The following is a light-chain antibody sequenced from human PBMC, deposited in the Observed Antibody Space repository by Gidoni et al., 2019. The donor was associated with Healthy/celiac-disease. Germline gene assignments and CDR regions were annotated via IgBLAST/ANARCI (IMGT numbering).Light chain of an antibody. J-gene: IGKJ1*01. Sequence: EIVMTQSPATLSVSPGERATLSCRASQSVSSNLAWYQQKPGPAPRLLIYGASTRATGIPARFSGSGSGTEFTLTIRSLQSEDFAVYYCQQYNNWPLTFGQGTKVEIK. V-gene: IGKV3-15*01. CDR2: GAS. CDR1: QSVSSN. CDR3: QQYNNWPLT.